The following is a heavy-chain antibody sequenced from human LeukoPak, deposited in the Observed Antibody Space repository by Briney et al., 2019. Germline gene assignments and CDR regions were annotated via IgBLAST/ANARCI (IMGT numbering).Heavy chain of an antibody. D-gene: IGHD3-22*01. CDR1: GYSISSGYY. Sequence: PSETLSLTCTVSGYSISSGYYWGWIRQPPGKGLEWIGSIYHSGSTYYNPSLKSRVTISVDTSKNQFSLKLSSVTAADTAVYYCARDIRGVVVKTSFDYWGQGTLVTVSS. CDR3: ARDIRGVVVKTSFDY. V-gene: IGHV4-38-2*02. CDR2: IYHSGST. J-gene: IGHJ4*02.